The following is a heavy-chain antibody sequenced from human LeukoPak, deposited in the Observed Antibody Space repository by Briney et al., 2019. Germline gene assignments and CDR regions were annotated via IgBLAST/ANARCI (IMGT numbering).Heavy chain of an antibody. CDR2: IYYSGST. CDR3: ARNLGGSSWVFDY. D-gene: IGHD6-13*01. Sequence: SETLSLTCTVSGGSISSYYWSWIRQPPGKGLEWIGYIYYSGSTNYNPSLKSRATISVDTSKNQFSLKLSSVTAADTAVYYCARNLGGSSWVFDYWGQGPLVTVSS. J-gene: IGHJ4*02. CDR1: GGSISSYY. V-gene: IGHV4-59*01.